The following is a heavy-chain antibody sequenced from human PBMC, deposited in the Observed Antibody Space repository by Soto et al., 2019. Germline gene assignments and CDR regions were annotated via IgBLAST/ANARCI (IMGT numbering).Heavy chain of an antibody. CDR2: ISGSGGST. J-gene: IGHJ4*02. V-gene: IGHV3-23*01. CDR1: GFTFSSYA. CDR3: ARGMGVATTSHRGY. D-gene: IGHD5-12*01. Sequence: GGSLRLSCAASGFTFSSYAMSWVRQAPGKGLEWVSAISGSGGSTYYADSVKGRFTISRDNSKNTLYLQMNSLRAEDTAVYYCARGMGVATTSHRGYWGQGTLVTVSS.